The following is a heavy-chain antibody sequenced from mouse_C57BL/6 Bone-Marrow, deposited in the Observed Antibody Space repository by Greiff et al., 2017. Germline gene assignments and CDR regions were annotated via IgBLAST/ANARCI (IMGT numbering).Heavy chain of an antibody. CDR1: GYAFTNYL. Sequence: VKLMESGAELVRPGTSVKVSCKASGYAFTNYLIEWVKQRPGQGLEWIGVINPGSGGTNYNEKFKGKATLTADKSSSTAYMQLSSLTSEDSAVYFCARFITSMDYWGQGTSVTVSS. D-gene: IGHD1-1*01. J-gene: IGHJ4*01. CDR3: ARFITSMDY. V-gene: IGHV1-54*01. CDR2: INPGSGGT.